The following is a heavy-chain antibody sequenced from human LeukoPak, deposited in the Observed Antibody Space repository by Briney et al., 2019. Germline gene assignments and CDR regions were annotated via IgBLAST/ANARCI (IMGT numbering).Heavy chain of an antibody. CDR3: ARLSSVTYCSGGSCSRGGYDY. Sequence: SETLSLTCTVSGGSITSSPYYWGWMRQAPGKALEWIANIYYSGTTAYNPSLKSRVTISVDTPKNQFSLELTSVTAADTAVYYCARLSSVTYCSGGSCSRGGYDYWGQGTLVTVSS. J-gene: IGHJ4*02. D-gene: IGHD2-15*01. CDR1: GGSITSSPYY. CDR2: IYYSGTT. V-gene: IGHV4-39*01.